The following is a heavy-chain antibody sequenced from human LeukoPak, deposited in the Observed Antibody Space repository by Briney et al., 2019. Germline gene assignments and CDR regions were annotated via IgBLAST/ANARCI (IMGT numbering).Heavy chain of an antibody. CDR2: INPNSGGT. J-gene: IGHJ4*02. Sequence: ASVKVSCKASGCTFTGYYMHWVRQAPGQGLEWMGWINPNSGGTNYAQKFQGRVTMTRDTSISTAYMELSRLRSDDTAVYYCARDLGDSSGYYSPVGYWGQGTLVTVSS. CDR3: ARDLGDSSGYYSPVGY. D-gene: IGHD3-22*01. V-gene: IGHV1-2*02. CDR1: GCTFTGYY.